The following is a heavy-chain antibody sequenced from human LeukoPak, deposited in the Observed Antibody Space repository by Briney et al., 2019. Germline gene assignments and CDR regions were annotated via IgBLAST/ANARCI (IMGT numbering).Heavy chain of an antibody. D-gene: IGHD1-1*01. CDR3: ARDRGTWNDDGFDY. CDR2: MYTSGST. J-gene: IGHJ4*02. V-gene: IGHV4-61*02. Sequence: PSQTLPLTCTVSAASISRGSYYWSWLRQPAGKGLQWIGRMYTSGSTNYNPSLKSRVTISVDTSKNQFSLKLSSVTAADTAVYYCARDRGTWNDDGFDYWGQGTLVTVSS. CDR1: AASISRGSYY.